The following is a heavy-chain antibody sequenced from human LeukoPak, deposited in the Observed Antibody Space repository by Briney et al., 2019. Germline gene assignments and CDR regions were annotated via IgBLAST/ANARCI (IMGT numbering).Heavy chain of an antibody. CDR2: INPSGGST. J-gene: IGHJ4*02. CDR1: GYTFTSYY. V-gene: IGHV1-46*01. D-gene: IGHD4-17*01. Sequence: ASVKVSCKASGYTFTSYYMHWVRQAPGQGLEWMGIINPSGGSTSYAQKFQGRVTMTRDTSTSTVYMELSSLRSEDTAVYYCARDHDYGDHAEYYFDYWGQGTLVTVSS. CDR3: ARDHDYGDHAEYYFDY.